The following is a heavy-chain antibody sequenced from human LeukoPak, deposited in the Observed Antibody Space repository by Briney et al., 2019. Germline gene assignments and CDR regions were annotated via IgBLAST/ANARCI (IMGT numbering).Heavy chain of an antibody. CDR2: IRSRTDGGTT. J-gene: IGHJ4*02. CDR3: AKGFGSYDSSDFDS. V-gene: IGHV3-15*01. CDR1: GFSFSNHW. Sequence: PGGSLRLSCAASGFSFSNHWMTWVRQAPGKGLEWVGRIRSRTDGGTTDYAAPVKGRFTISRDDSKKTLYLQMNILKTEDTAVYYCAKGFGSYDSSDFDSWGQGTLVTVSS. D-gene: IGHD3-22*01.